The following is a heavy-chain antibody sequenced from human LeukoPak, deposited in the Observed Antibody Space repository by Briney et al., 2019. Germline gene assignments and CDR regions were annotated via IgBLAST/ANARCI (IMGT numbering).Heavy chain of an antibody. Sequence: ASVKVSCKASGYTFTSYGISWVRQAPGQGLEWMGWISAYNGNTNYAQKLQGRVTMTTDTSTSTAYMELRSLRSDDTAVYYCARDGSQYSSTSYYYYYYGMDVWGQGTTVTVSS. V-gene: IGHV1-18*01. CDR1: GYTFTSYG. CDR3: ARDGSQYSSTSYYYYYYGMDV. CDR2: ISAYNGNT. D-gene: IGHD6-13*01. J-gene: IGHJ6*02.